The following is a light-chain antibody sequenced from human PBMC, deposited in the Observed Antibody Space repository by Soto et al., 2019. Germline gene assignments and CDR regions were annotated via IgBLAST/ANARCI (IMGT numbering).Light chain of an antibody. CDR1: QGIHNW. Sequence: DIQMTQSPSSVSASVGDRVTITCRASQGIHNWLAWYQQKPGKAPKLLISAVSSLQSGVPSRFSGSGFGTDFTLTISRLQPEDFATYYCQQANTFPLTFGPGTKVDIK. CDR3: QQANTFPLT. V-gene: IGKV1D-12*01. J-gene: IGKJ3*01. CDR2: AVS.